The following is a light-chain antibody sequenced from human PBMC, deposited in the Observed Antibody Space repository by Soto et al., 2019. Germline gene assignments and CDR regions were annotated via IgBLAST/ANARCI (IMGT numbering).Light chain of an antibody. CDR2: DVS. J-gene: IGLJ3*02. Sequence: QSALTQPASVSGSTGQSITISCTGTSSDIGRYNYVSWYQQHPGQAPKLMIYDVSNRPSGVSDRFSGSKSGNTASLTISGLQAEDEADYYCSSYTSSTTRLFGGGTKLTVL. CDR1: SSDIGRYNY. V-gene: IGLV2-14*01. CDR3: SSYTSSTTRL.